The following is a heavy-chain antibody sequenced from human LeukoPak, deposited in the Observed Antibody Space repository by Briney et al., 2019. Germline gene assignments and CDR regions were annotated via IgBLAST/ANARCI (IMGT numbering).Heavy chain of an antibody. CDR3: ARQAVITRVDY. D-gene: IGHD4-23*01. J-gene: IGHJ4*02. Sequence: PSETLSLTCTVSGGSISSYYWSWIRQPPGKGLEWIGTIYYSGSTYYNPSLKSRVTISVDTSQNQFSLKLSSVTAADTSVYYCARQAVITRVDYWGQGTLVTVSS. V-gene: IGHV4-59*04. CDR1: GGSISSYY. CDR2: IYYSGST.